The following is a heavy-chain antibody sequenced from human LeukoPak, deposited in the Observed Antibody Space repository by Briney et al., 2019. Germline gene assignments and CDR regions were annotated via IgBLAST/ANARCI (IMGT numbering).Heavy chain of an antibody. D-gene: IGHD5-18*01. CDR1: GGSISSYY. J-gene: IGHJ4*02. CDR3: ARSREYSYGQYYFDY. Sequence: PETLSLTCTVSGGSISSYYWSWIRQPPGKGLEWIGYIYYSGSTNYNPSLKSRVTISVDTSKNQFSLKLSSVTAADTAVYYCARSREYSYGQYYFDYWGQGTLVTVSS. V-gene: IGHV4-59*08. CDR2: IYYSGST.